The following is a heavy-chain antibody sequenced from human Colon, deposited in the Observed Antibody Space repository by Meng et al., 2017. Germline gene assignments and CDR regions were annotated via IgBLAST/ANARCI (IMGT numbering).Heavy chain of an antibody. J-gene: IGHJ4*02. V-gene: IGHV3-33*01. CDR3: AREPWDTANDASLDY. Sequence: GESLKFSCAASGFTFSSYGMHWVRQAPGKGLEWVVVIWYDGSYKYYADSEKGRFTISRDNSKNTLWLQVDGLRAEDTAFYYCAREPWDTANDASLDYWGQGTLVT. D-gene: IGHD5-18*01. CDR2: IWYDGSYK. CDR1: GFTFSSYG.